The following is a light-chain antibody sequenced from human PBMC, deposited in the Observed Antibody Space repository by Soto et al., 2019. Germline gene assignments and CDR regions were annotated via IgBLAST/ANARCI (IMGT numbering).Light chain of an antibody. V-gene: IGKV3-20*01. CDR3: QQYGTSFT. CDR1: QSVSSAY. J-gene: IGKJ2*01. CDR2: GAF. Sequence: EIVLTQSPGTLSLSPGERATLSCRASQSVSSAYLAWYQQKPGQAPRLLIYGAFSRATGIPDRFSGYGSGTDVTLTITRLEPEDFAVYYCQQYGTSFTFGHGTKLQIK.